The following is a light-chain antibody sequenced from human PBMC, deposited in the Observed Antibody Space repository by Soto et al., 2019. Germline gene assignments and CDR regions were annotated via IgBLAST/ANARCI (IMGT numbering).Light chain of an antibody. CDR1: QSISGF. CDR3: QQSYSSPV. J-gene: IGKJ4*01. Sequence: DIQMTQSPSSLSASVGDRVTITCRASQSISGFLNWYQQKPGKVPKLLIYAASSLQSGVPSRFSGSGSGTDFTLTISSLQPEDFAAYYCQQSYSSPVFGGGTKVEI. CDR2: AAS. V-gene: IGKV1-39*01.